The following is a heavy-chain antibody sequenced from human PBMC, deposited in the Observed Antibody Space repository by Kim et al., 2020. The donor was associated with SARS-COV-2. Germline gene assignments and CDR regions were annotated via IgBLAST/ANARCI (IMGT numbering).Heavy chain of an antibody. CDR3: ARGYSSAKMGY. V-gene: IGHV1-18*01. CDR2: T. D-gene: IGHD6-25*01. J-gene: IGHJ4*02. Sequence: TNYAQKLQGRVTMTTDTTTSTAYMELRSLRSDDTAVYYCARGYSSAKMGYWGQGTLVTVSS.